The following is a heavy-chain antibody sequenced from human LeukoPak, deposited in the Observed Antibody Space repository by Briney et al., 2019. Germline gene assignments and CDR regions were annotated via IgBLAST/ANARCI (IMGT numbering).Heavy chain of an antibody. D-gene: IGHD2-15*01. CDR1: GFTFDDYG. V-gene: IGHV3-20*04. CDR2: INWNGGST. J-gene: IGHJ4*02. Sequence: PGGSLRLSCAASGFTFDDYGMSWVRQAPGKGLEWVSGINWNGGSTGYADSVKGRFTISRDNAKNSLYLQMNSLRAEDTAVYYCAKEVSFCSGGSCYETDYYFDYWGQGTLVTVSS. CDR3: AKEVSFCSGGSCYETDYYFDY.